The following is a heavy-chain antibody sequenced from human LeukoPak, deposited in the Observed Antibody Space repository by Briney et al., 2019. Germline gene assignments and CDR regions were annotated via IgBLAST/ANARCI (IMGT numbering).Heavy chain of an antibody. D-gene: IGHD3-22*01. Sequence: RASVKVSCKASGFTFTSSAVQWMRQARGQRLEWIGWIVVGSGNTNYAQKFQERVTITRDMSTSLVYMELSSLRSENTAVYYCAAEAAYYYDSRDAFDVWGQGTMVTVSS. J-gene: IGHJ3*01. CDR2: IVVGSGNT. V-gene: IGHV1-58*01. CDR1: GFTFTSSA. CDR3: AAEAAYYYDSRDAFDV.